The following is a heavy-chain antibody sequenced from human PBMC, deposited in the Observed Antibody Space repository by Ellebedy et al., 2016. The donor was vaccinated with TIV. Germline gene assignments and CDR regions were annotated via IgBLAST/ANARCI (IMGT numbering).Heavy chain of an antibody. CDR1: GFSFSYYS. CDR3: AKEAYDILTGSQMYGMDV. Sequence: GESLKISCAASGFSFSYYSMTWVRQAPGKGLEWISYIDINSGTIDYADSVKGRFTSSRDNSENTLYVQMNSLRAEDTAVYYCAKEAYDILTGSQMYGMDVWGQGTTVTVSS. CDR2: IDINSGTI. D-gene: IGHD3-9*01. V-gene: IGHV3-48*04. J-gene: IGHJ6*02.